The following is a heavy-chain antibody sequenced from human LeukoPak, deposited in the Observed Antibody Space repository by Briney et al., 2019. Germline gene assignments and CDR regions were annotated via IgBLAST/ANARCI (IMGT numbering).Heavy chain of an antibody. D-gene: IGHD5-24*01. V-gene: IGHV4-34*01. CDR3: ARGRRGKATFNLKANYNFDY. CDR1: GGSFSGNY. Sequence: SETLSLTCAVSGGSFSGNYWSWICQPPGKGLEWVGEINHSGSTNNNPSLKSRVTISVDTSKNQFSLKLSSVTAADTAVYYCARGRRGKATFNLKANYNFDYWGQGTLVTVSS. CDR2: INHSGST. J-gene: IGHJ4*02.